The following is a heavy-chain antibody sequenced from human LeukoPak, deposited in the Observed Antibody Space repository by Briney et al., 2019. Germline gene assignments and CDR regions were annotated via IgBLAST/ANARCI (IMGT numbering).Heavy chain of an antibody. D-gene: IGHD4-23*01. CDR1: GFTFDDYA. J-gene: IGHJ3*02. CDR3: AKDDGGSGXDAFDI. CDR2: ISWNSGSI. Sequence: GGSLRLSCAASGFTFDDYAMHWVRQAPGKGLEWVSGISWNSGSIGYADSVKGRFTISRDNAKNSLYLQMNSLRAEDTALYYCAKDDGGSGXDAFDIWGQGTMVTVSS. V-gene: IGHV3-9*01.